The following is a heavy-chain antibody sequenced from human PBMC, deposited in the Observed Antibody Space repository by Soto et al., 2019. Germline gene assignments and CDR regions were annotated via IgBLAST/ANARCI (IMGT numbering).Heavy chain of an antibody. J-gene: IGHJ4*02. D-gene: IGHD4-17*01. CDR2: ISGYSGNA. V-gene: IGHV1-18*04. CDR3: AKRTSGTTWGESDY. CDR1: GYIFSDYG. Sequence: QVQVMQSGAEVKKPGDSVKVSCKTSGYIFSDYGINWVRQAHGQGLGWMGWISGYSGNANLAQKFQGRVTMTTDKSTRTAYMELRRLRSDDTAVYYCAKRTSGTTWGESDYWGQGTLVTVSS.